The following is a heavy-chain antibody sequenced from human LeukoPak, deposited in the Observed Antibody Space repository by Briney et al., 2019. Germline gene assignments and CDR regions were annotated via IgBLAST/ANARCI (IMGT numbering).Heavy chain of an antibody. CDR2: ISSSSSYI. D-gene: IGHD2-2*01. V-gene: IGHV3-21*01. CDR1: GFTFSSYT. CDR3: ARAVVPAAMDNNWFDP. Sequence: GGSLRLSCAASGFTFSSYTMNWVRQAPGKGLEWVSSISSSSSYIYFVDSVKGRFTISRDNAKNSLYLQMNSLRAEDTAVYYCARAVVPAAMDNNWFDPWGQGTLVTVSS. J-gene: IGHJ5*02.